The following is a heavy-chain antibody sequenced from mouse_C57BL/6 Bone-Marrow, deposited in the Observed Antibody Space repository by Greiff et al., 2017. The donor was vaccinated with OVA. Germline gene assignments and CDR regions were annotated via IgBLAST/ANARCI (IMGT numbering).Heavy chain of an antibody. J-gene: IGHJ4*01. V-gene: IGHV5-6*01. CDR1: GFTFSSYG. Sequence: EVKVVESGGDLVKPGGSLKLSCAASGFTFSSYGMSWVSQTPDKRLEWVATISSGGSYTYYPDSVKGRFTISRANAKNTLYLQMSSLTSEDTAMYYCARQSYGSSPYAMDYWGQGTSVTVSS. D-gene: IGHD1-1*01. CDR2: ISSGGSYT. CDR3: ARQSYGSSPYAMDY.